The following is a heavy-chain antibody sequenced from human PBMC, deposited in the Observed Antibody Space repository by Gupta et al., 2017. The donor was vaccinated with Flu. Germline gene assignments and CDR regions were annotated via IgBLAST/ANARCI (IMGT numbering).Heavy chain of an antibody. Sequence: WVRQAPGQGLEWMGRINPNSGGTNYAQKFQGRVTMTRDTSISTAYMELSRLRSDDTAVYYCARTMGYYYMDVWGKGTTVTVSS. D-gene: IGHD1-26*01. CDR2: INPNSGGT. J-gene: IGHJ6*03. CDR3: ARTMGYYYMDV. V-gene: IGHV1-2*06.